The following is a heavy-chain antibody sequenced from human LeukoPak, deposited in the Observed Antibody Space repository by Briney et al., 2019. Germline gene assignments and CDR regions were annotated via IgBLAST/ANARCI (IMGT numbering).Heavy chain of an antibody. Sequence: SETLSLTCTVSGGSISSGGYFWSWIRQHPGKGLEWIGYIYYSGSTYYNPSLKSRVTISVYTSKNQFSLKLSSVTDADTAVYYCARNQVEVLPSLIVGATGAFDIWGQGTMVTVSS. CDR1: GGSISSGGYF. J-gene: IGHJ3*02. CDR3: ARNQVEVLPSLIVGATGAFDI. D-gene: IGHD1-26*01. V-gene: IGHV4-31*03. CDR2: IYYSGST.